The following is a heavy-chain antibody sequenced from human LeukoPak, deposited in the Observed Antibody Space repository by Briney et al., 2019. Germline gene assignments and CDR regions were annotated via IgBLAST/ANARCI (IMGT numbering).Heavy chain of an antibody. D-gene: IGHD6-6*01. J-gene: IGHJ3*02. V-gene: IGHV4-59*01. Sequence: SETLSLTCTVSGGSISSYYWSWIRQPPGKGLEWIGYIYYSGSTNYNPSLKSRVTISVDTSKNQFSLKLSSVTAADTAVYYCARVLGSSSPDAFDIWGQETMVTVSS. CDR2: IYYSGST. CDR1: GGSISSYY. CDR3: ARVLGSSSPDAFDI.